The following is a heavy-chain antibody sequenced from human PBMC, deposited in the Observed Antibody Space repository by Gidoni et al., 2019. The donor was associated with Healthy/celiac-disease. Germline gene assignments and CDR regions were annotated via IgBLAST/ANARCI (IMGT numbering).Heavy chain of an antibody. CDR1: GFTFSSYW. CDR3: ARELLLDSNDY. CDR2: IKQDGSEK. J-gene: IGHJ4*02. V-gene: IGHV3-7*05. Sequence: EVQLVASGGGLVQPGGSLSLSCAASGFTFSSYWMSWVRQAPGKGLEWVANIKQDGSEKYYVDSVKGRFTISRDNAKNSLYLQMNSLRAEDTAVYYCARELLLDSNDYWGQGTLVTVSS.